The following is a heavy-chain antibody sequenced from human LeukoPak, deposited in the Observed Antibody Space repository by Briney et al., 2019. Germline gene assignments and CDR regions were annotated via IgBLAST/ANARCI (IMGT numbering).Heavy chain of an antibody. Sequence: ASVKVSCKASGGTFSSYAISWVRQAPGQGLEWMGRIIPIFGIANYAQKFQGRVTITADKSTSTAYMELSSLRSEDTAVYYCARGRTRIAAAGDYYGMDVWGQGTTVTVSS. J-gene: IGHJ6*02. CDR2: IIPIFGIA. D-gene: IGHD6-13*01. CDR3: ARGRTRIAAAGDYYGMDV. V-gene: IGHV1-69*04. CDR1: GGTFSSYA.